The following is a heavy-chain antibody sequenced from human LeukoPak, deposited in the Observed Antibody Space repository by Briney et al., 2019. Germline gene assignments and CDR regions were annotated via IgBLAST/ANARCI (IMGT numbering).Heavy chain of an antibody. CDR1: GFTFSSYW. Sequence: PGGSLRLSCAGSGFTFSSYWMSWVRQAPGKGLEWVANIKLDGSELYYVDSVKGRFTISRDNAKNSLYLQMNSLRAEDTAVYYCAREHYFYHMDAWGEGTTVTVSS. J-gene: IGHJ6*03. CDR3: AREHYFYHMDA. V-gene: IGHV3-7*01. CDR2: IKLDGSEL.